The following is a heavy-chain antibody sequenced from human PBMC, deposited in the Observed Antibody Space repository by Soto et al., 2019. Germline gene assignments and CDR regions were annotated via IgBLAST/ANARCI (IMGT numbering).Heavy chain of an antibody. D-gene: IGHD3-3*01. Sequence: QMHVVQSGPEVKNPGTSVKVACKASGFNCKTSAVQWVRQARGQRLQWIGWIVIGNGAAKYAQTFQERVSITRDLSTGTVYMELSSLRSDDTAVYYCGAASFTVLDYFPGMDVWGQGTTVSVSS. J-gene: IGHJ6*02. CDR2: IVIGNGAA. CDR3: GAASFTVLDYFPGMDV. V-gene: IGHV1-58*01. CDR1: GFNCKTSA.